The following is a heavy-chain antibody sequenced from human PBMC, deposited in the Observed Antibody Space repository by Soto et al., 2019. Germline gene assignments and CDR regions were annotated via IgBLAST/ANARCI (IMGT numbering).Heavy chain of an antibody. D-gene: IGHD1-1*01. Sequence: LRLSCAASGFSFRDYWVTWVRQAPGKGLDWVANIKQDGSEKYYLDSLKGRFTISRANAKNSVYLLMNSLRAEDTAVYYCARGKDGRRAGTYYFDMDVWGKGTTVTVSS. CDR2: IKQDGSEK. CDR1: GFSFRDYW. CDR3: ARGKDGRRAGTYYFDMDV. J-gene: IGHJ6*03. V-gene: IGHV3-7*01.